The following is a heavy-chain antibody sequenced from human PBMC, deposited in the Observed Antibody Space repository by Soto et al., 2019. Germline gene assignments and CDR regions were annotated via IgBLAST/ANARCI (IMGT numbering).Heavy chain of an antibody. V-gene: IGHV4-31*03. J-gene: IGHJ4*02. Sequence: QVQLQESGPGLVKPSQTLSLTCTVSGASISSGGYYWSWIRQHPGKGLEWIGYIYYSGSTYYNPSLVSRVTISLDTSKNQFSLKLTSVTAADTAVYYCARGGGPGSLIEYWGQGTLVTVSS. CDR2: IYYSGST. D-gene: IGHD3-10*01. CDR1: GASISSGGYY. CDR3: ARGGGPGSLIEY.